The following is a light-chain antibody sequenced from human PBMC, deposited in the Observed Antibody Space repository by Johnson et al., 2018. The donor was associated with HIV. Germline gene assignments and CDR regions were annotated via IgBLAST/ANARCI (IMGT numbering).Light chain of an antibody. CDR2: DTN. J-gene: IGLJ1*01. CDR1: SSNIGNND. Sequence: QSVLTQPPSVSAAAGQKVTISCSGSSSNIGNNDVSWYQQLPGTAPKLLIFDTNKRPSGIPDRFSGSKSGTSATLGITGLQTGDEADYYCGTWDSSLSGFFGNGTKVTVL. V-gene: IGLV1-51*01. CDR3: GTWDSSLSGF.